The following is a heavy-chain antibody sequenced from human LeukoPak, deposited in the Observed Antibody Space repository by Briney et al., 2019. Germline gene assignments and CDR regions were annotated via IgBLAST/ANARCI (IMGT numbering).Heavy chain of an antibody. J-gene: IGHJ5*02. CDR3: ANTYALGNYYKGGFDP. Sequence: ASVKVSCKASGYTFTGYYMHWVRQAPGQGLEWMGWINPNSGGTNYAQKFQGRVTMTRDTSIRTVYMELSRLRSEDTAVYYCANTYALGNYYKGGFDPWGQGTLVTVSS. CDR1: GYTFTGYY. V-gene: IGHV1-2*02. CDR2: INPNSGGT. D-gene: IGHD3-10*01.